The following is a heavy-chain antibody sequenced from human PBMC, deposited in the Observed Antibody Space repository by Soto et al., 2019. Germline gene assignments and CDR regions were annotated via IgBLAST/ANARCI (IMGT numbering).Heavy chain of an antibody. CDR2: ISSTTNYI. CDR3: ARESEDLTSNFDY. Sequence: GGSLRLSCAASGFTFTRYSMNWVRQAPGKGLEWVSSISSTTNYIYYGDSMKGRFTISRDYAKNSLYLEMNSLRAEDTAVYYCARESEDLTSNFDYWGQGTLVTVSS. J-gene: IGHJ4*02. V-gene: IGHV3-21*06. CDR1: GFTFTRYS.